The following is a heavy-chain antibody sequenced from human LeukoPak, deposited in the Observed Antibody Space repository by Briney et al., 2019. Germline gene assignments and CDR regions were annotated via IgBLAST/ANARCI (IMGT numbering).Heavy chain of an antibody. V-gene: IGHV4-30-2*01. CDR1: GGSISSGLYS. CDR2: IYHTGST. J-gene: IGHJ5*02. Sequence: PSETLSLTCDVSGGSISSGLYSWSWIRQPLGKGLEWIGCIYHTGSTYHNPSLKSRVTISVDTSKNQFSLRLRSVTAADTAVYYCARLQYCSGTSCYWFDPWGQGTLVTVSS. D-gene: IGHD2-2*01. CDR3: ARLQYCSGTSCYWFDP.